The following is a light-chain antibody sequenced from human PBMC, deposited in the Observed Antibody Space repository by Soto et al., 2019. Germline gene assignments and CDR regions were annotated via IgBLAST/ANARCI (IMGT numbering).Light chain of an antibody. Sequence: EIVLTQSPGTLSLSPGERATLSCRTSQSVSSSYLAWYQQKPGQAPRLLIYGASSRAPGIADRFSGSGSGTDFTLTISRLEPEDFAVYYCQEYGSSRTFGQGTKVEIK. CDR3: QEYGSSRT. J-gene: IGKJ1*01. CDR1: QSVSSSY. CDR2: GAS. V-gene: IGKV3-20*01.